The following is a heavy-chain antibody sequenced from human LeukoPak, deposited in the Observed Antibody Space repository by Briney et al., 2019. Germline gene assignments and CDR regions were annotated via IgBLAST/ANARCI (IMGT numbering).Heavy chain of an antibody. CDR1: GFTFSSYA. J-gene: IGHJ4*02. CDR3: AKDQSGGFTIYSFDY. CDR2: ISGSGGST. V-gene: IGHV3-23*01. Sequence: GGSLRLSCEASGFTFSSYAMSWVRQAPGKGLEWVSAISGSGGSTYHADSVKGRFTISRDDSKNTLYLQMNSLRAEDAAAYYCAKDQSGGFTIYSFDYWGQGTLVTVSS. D-gene: IGHD2-15*01.